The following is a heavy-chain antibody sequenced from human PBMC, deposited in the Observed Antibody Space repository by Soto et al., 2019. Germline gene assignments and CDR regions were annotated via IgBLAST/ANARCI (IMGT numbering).Heavy chain of an antibody. CDR1: GFTFSSYA. D-gene: IGHD3-9*01. J-gene: IGHJ5*02. CDR3: ARDPLSYDYDILTAAWFDP. V-gene: IGHV3-30-3*01. CDR2: ISYDGSKN. Sequence: QVQLVESGGGVVQPGRSLRLSCAASGFTFSSYAVHWVRQAPGKGLEWVAVISYDGSKNYYADSVKGRFTISRDNSKNTLYLQMNSLRTEDTAVYYCARDPLSYDYDILTAAWFDPWGQGTLVTVSS.